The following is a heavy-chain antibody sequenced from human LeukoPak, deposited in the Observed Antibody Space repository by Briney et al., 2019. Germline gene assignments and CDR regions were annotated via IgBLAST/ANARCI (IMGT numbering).Heavy chain of an antibody. V-gene: IGHV4-39*07. D-gene: IGHD2-21*02. Sequence: SETLSLTCTVSGGSISRSTYYWGWIRQPPGKGLEWIGSIYYSGSTHYNPSLKSRVTISVDTSMNQFSLKLSSVTAADTAVYYCARGAFCGGDCYSGGNYYYYYMDVWGKGTTVTVSS. CDR3: ARGAFCGGDCYSGGNYYYYYMDV. J-gene: IGHJ6*03. CDR2: IYYSGST. CDR1: GGSISRSTYY.